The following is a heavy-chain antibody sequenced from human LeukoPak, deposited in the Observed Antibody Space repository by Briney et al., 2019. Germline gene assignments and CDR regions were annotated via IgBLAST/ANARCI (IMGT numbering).Heavy chain of an antibody. D-gene: IGHD3-10*01. CDR2: ISSSSSYI. Sequence: GGSLRLSCAASGFTFSSYSMNWVRQAPGKGLEWVSSISSSSSYIYYADSVKGRFTISRDNAKNSLYLQMNSLRAEDTAVYYCARVVWFGESIDYWGQGTLVTVSS. CDR3: ARVVWFGESIDY. CDR1: GFTFSSYS. V-gene: IGHV3-21*01. J-gene: IGHJ4*02.